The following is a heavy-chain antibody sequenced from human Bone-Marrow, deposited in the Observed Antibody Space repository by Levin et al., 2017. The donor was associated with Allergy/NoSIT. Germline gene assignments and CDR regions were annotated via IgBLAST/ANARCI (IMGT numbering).Heavy chain of an antibody. CDR3: AKDTGSDWYLIAMDY. J-gene: IGHJ4*02. CDR2: ISWNSGSI. V-gene: IGHV3-9*01. D-gene: IGHD6-19*01. Sequence: SLKISCAASGFTFDDYAMHWVRQAPGKGLEWVSGISWNSGSIGYADSVQGRFTISRDNSKKSLYLQMNSLRAEDTALYYCAKDTGSDWYLIAMDYWGQGTLVTVSS. CDR1: GFTFDDYA.